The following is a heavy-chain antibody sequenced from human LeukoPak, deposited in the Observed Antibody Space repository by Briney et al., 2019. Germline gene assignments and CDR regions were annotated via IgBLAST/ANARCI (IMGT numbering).Heavy chain of an antibody. D-gene: IGHD3-16*01. CDR3: ARAVSLMDAWSLEY. CDR2: IYYSGIT. J-gene: IGHJ4*02. CDR1: GGSISSGDYY. V-gene: IGHV4-30-4*01. Sequence: PSQTLSLTCTVSGGSISSGDYYWSWIRQPPGKGLEWIGYIYYSGITYYNPSFKSRVTISVDTSKNQFSLKLSSVTAADTAVYYCARAVSLMDAWSLEYWGQGTLVTVSS.